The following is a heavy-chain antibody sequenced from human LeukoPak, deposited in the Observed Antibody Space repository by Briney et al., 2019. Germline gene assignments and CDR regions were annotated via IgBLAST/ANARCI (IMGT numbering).Heavy chain of an antibody. CDR3: ARDLKGSSWYGGGFDP. V-gene: IGHV3-9*01. D-gene: IGHD6-13*01. CDR2: ISWNSGSI. J-gene: IGHJ5*02. CDR1: GFTFDDYA. Sequence: GGSLRLSCAASGFTFDDYAMHWVRQAPGKGLEWVSGISWNSGSIGYADSVKGRFTISRDNSKNTLYLQMNSLRAEDTAVYYCARDLKGSSWYGGGFDPWGQGTLVTVSS.